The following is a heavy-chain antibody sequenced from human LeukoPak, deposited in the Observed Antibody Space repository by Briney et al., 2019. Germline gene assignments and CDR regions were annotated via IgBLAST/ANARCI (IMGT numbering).Heavy chain of an antibody. J-gene: IGHJ6*02. V-gene: IGHV3-66*01. CDR1: GFTVSSNY. CDR2: IYSGGST. D-gene: IGHD3-10*01. Sequence: GGSLRLSCAASGFTVSSNYMSWVRQAPGKGLEWVSVIYSGGSTHYADSGKGRFTISRDKSKNTLYLQMNSLRAEDTAVYYCASRDYSGSGTADYYYYYGMDVWGQGTTVTVSS. CDR3: ASRDYSGSGTADYYYYYGMDV.